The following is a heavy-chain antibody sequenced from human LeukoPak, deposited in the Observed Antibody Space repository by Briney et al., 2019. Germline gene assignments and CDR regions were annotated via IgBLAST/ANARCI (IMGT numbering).Heavy chain of an antibody. D-gene: IGHD6-13*01. CDR1: GFTFSSYW. Sequence: GGSLRLSCAASGFTFSSYWMTWVRQAPGKGLEWVANIKQDGSEKYYVDSVKGRFTISRDNAKNSLYLQMNSLRVEDTAVYYCARGSGIAAAGTVLADYWGQGTLVTVSS. V-gene: IGHV3-7*01. CDR3: ARGSGIAAAGTVLADY. CDR2: IKQDGSEK. J-gene: IGHJ4*02.